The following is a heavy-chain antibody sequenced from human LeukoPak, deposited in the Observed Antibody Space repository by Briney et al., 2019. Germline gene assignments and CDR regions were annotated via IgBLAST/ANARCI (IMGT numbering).Heavy chain of an antibody. Sequence: VGSLRLSCAASGFTVSSYYMNWVRQAPGKELEWVSVIYTGGGRYYADSVRGRFTISRDTSKNMVFLQMNSLRVEDTAVYYCARGIDYWGRGTLVTVSS. CDR2: IYTGGGR. J-gene: IGHJ4*02. CDR3: ARGIDY. V-gene: IGHV3-53*01. CDR1: GFTVSSYY.